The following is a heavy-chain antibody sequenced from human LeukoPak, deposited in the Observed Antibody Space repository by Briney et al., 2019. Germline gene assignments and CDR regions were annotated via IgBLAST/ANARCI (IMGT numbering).Heavy chain of an antibody. CDR2: ISGSGDT. CDR1: GFSYSSYA. D-gene: IGHD1-26*01. J-gene: IGHJ4*02. CDR3: TKNIGSGSSYGAFDY. Sequence: GGSLRLSCAVSGFSYSSYAMSWVRQAPGKGLEGVSTISGSGDTYYVDSVKGRFTISRDNSKNTLYLQMNSLRTEDTALYYCTKNIGSGSSYGAFDYWGQGTLVTVSS. V-gene: IGHV3-23*01.